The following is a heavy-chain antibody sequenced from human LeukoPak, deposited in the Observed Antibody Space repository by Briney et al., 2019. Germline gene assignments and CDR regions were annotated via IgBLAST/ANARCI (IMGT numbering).Heavy chain of an antibody. Sequence: GGSLRLSCAASGFTVSSNYMSWDRQAPGKGLEWVSVIYSGGSTYYADSVKGRFTISRDNSKNTLYLQMNSLRVEDTAVYYCARVSFRYYFDYWGQGTLVTVSS. CDR2: IYSGGST. D-gene: IGHD2-21*01. CDR1: GFTVSSNY. J-gene: IGHJ4*02. CDR3: ARVSFRYYFDY. V-gene: IGHV3-53*01.